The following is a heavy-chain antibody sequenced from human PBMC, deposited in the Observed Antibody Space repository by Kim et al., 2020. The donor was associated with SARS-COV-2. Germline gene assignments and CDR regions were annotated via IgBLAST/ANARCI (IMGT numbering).Heavy chain of an antibody. CDR2: IYYSGST. D-gene: IGHD6-19*01. V-gene: IGHV4-59*01. Sequence: SETLSLTCTVSGGSINIYYWSWIRQPPGKGLEWIGYIYYSGSTNYNPSLKSRVTISVDTSKNQFSLKLSSVTAADTAVYYCARASVEVGSGWSEFAYWGQGTLVTVSS. CDR3: ARASVEVGSGWSEFAY. J-gene: IGHJ4*02. CDR1: GGSINIYY.